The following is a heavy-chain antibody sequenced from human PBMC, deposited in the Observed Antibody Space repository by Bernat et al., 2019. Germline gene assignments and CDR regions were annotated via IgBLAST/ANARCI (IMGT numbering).Heavy chain of an antibody. D-gene: IGHD3-10*01. CDR3: ARAPPGSGAFDF. Sequence: EVQLVESGGGLVQPGGSMRLSCATSGCTFSNYDMNWVRQAPGKGLEWVAYISERNIYYADSVKGRFIISRDDAKDSLYLQMSSLRVEDTAVYYCARAPPGSGAFDFWGQGTMVTVSS. J-gene: IGHJ3*01. V-gene: IGHV3-48*03. CDR2: ISERNI. CDR1: GCTFSNYD.